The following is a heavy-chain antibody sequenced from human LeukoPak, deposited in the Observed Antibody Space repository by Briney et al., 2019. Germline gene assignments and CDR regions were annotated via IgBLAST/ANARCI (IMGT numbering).Heavy chain of an antibody. J-gene: IGHJ4*02. CDR2: MNPNSGNT. V-gene: IGHV1-8*01. CDR3: ARRHGRCSDGSSYYPDY. D-gene: IGHD2-15*01. Sequence: WASVKVSCKASGYTFTSYDINWVRQATGQGLEWMGWMNPNSGNTGYAQKFQGRVTMTRNSSITTAYMELSSLRSEDTAVYYCARRHGRCSDGSSYYPDYWGQGTLVTVSS. CDR1: GYTFTSYD.